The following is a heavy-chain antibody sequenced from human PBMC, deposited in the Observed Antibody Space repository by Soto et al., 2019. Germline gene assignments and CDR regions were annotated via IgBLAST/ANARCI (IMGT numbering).Heavy chain of an antibody. CDR3: ARIGRLRWGDY. Sequence: EVQLVVSGGGLVQPGGSLRLSCAASGFTFSSYSMNWVRQAPGKGLEWVSYISSSSSTIYYADSVKGRFTISRDNAKNSLYLQMNSLRAEDTAVYYCARIGRLRWGDYWGQGTLVTVSS. CDR2: ISSSSSTI. CDR1: GFTFSSYS. J-gene: IGHJ4*02. V-gene: IGHV3-48*01. D-gene: IGHD4-17*01.